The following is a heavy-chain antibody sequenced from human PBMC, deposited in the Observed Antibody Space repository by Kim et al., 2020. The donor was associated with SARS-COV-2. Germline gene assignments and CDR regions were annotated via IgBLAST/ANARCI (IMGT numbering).Heavy chain of an antibody. V-gene: IGHV3-30*18. CDR1: GFTFSSYG. Sequence: GGSLRLSCAASGFTFSSYGMHWVRQAPGKGLEWVAVISYDGSNKYYADSVKGRFTISRDNSKNTLYLQMNSLRAEDTAVYYCAKDLVGYYYGSGSPNYYYSMDVWGQGTTVTVSS. D-gene: IGHD3-10*01. CDR3: AKDLVGYYYGSGSPNYYYSMDV. J-gene: IGHJ6*02. CDR2: ISYDGSNK.